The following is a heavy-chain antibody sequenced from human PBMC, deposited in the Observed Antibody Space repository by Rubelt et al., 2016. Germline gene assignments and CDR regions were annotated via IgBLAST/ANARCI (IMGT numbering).Heavy chain of an antibody. J-gene: IGHJ4*02. D-gene: IGHD3-10*01. CDR1: GYTFTSYG. CDR3: VGGEPADY. V-gene: IGHV1-18*01. Sequence: QVQLVQSGAEVKKPGASVKVSCKASGYTFTSYGISWVRQAPGQGLEWMGWISAYNGNTNYAQKLHGRVTMTTHTSTSTVDRGLRSLRADDTAVDYCVGGEPADYWGQGTLVTVSS. CDR2: ISAYNGNT.